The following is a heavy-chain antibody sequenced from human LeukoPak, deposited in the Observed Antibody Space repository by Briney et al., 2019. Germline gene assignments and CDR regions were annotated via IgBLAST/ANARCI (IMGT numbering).Heavy chain of an antibody. Sequence: SETLSLTCAVYGGSFSDYYWSWIRQPPGKGLEWIGEINHSGNTNYNPSLKSRVTISVDTSKNQLSLKLSSVTAADTAVYYCARNDDISMLVVPHFDYWGQGTLVTVSS. J-gene: IGHJ4*02. CDR1: GGSFSDYY. V-gene: IGHV4-34*01. CDR3: ARNDDISMLVVPHFDY. CDR2: INHSGNT. D-gene: IGHD3-22*01.